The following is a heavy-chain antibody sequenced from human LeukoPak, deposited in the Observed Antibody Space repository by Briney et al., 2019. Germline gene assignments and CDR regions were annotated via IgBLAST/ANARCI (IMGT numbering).Heavy chain of an antibody. J-gene: IGHJ4*02. CDR3: AVVGGNGDYYFDY. CDR2: IYTSGST. CDR1: GGSISSYY. V-gene: IGHV4-4*07. D-gene: IGHD4-23*01. Sequence: PSETLSLTCTVSGGSISSYYWSWIRQPPGKGLEWIGRIYTSGSTNYNPSLKSRVTMSVDTSKNQFSLKLSSVTAADTAVYYCAVVGGNGDYYFDYWGQGTLVTVSS.